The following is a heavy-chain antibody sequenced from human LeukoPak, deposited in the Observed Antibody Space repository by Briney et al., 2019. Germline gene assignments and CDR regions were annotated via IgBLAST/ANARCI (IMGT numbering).Heavy chain of an antibody. D-gene: IGHD3-10*01. CDR1: GFTFSSYA. CDR2: LSGSGDNT. CDR3: AKDAAKLLWFGEFIGGPFDY. Sequence: PGGSLRLSCAASGFTFSSYAMSWVRQAPGKGLEWVSALSGSGDNTYYADSVKGRFTISRDNSKNTLYLLMNSLRAEDTDVYYCAKDAAKLLWFGEFIGGPFDYWGQGTLVTVSS. J-gene: IGHJ4*02. V-gene: IGHV3-23*01.